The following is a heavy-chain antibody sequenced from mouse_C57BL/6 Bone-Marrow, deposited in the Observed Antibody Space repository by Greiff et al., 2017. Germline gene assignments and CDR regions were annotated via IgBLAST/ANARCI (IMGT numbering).Heavy chain of an antibody. CDR3: ARNKANWDVWYFDY. CDR1: GFSLTSYA. V-gene: IGHV2-9-1*01. D-gene: IGHD4-1*01. J-gene: IGHJ2*01. CDR2: IWTGGGT. Sequence: VQGVESGPGLVAPSQSLSITCTVSGFSLTSYAISWVRQPPGKGLEWLGVIWTGGGTNYNSALKSRLSISKDNSKSQVFLKMNSLQTDDTARYYCARNKANWDVWYFDYWGQGTTLTVSS.